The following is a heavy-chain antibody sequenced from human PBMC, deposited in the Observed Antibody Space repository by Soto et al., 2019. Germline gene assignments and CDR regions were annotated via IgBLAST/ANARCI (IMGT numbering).Heavy chain of an antibody. CDR2: VWYDGTDK. J-gene: IGHJ4*02. D-gene: IGHD2-15*01. CDR3: ARTDCSSRDCRRDLVVAVTMDF. Sequence: SLRLSCAASGFPLSTYAMHWVRQDPDKGLEWAAVVWYDGTDKNYADSVKGRFTISRDNSKSTLYLQMDHLRVEDTGGKHCARTDCSSRDCRRDLVVAVTMDFWGQGTPVTV. V-gene: IGHV3-33*01. CDR1: GFPLSTYA.